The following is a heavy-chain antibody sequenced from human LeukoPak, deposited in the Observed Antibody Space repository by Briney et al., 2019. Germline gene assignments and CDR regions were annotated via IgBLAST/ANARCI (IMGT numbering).Heavy chain of an antibody. J-gene: IGHJ4*02. Sequence: PGGSLRLSCTTSGFSFRDYGITWVRQAPGKGLEWVSAITRGSAHIYYADSLKGRFTISGDHSTNSVHLQMNSLSVDDTAVYYCARGALVGTVYFFDYWGPGTVVTVSS. CDR3: ARGALVGTVYFFDY. CDR2: ITRGSAHI. CDR1: GFSFRDYG. D-gene: IGHD1-26*01. V-gene: IGHV3-21*01.